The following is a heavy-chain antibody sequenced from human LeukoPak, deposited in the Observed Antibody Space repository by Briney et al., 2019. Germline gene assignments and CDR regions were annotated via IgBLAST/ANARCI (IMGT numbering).Heavy chain of an antibody. Sequence: VASVKVSCKASGYTFTSYYMHWVRQATGQGLEWMGWMNPHSGNTGYAQKFQGRVTITMHTSISTAYMELTSLRSEDTAVYYCARGPTSNTNLYYFDYWGLGTLVTVSS. D-gene: IGHD2-2*01. V-gene: IGHV1-8*03. CDR3: ARGPTSNTNLYYFDY. J-gene: IGHJ4*02. CDR1: GYTFTSYY. CDR2: MNPHSGNT.